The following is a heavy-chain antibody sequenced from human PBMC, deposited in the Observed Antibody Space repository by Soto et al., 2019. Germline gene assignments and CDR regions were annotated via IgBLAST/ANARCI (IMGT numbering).Heavy chain of an antibody. Sequence: QVQLVESGGGVVQPGRSLRLSCAASGFTFSSYGMHWVRQAPGKGLEWVAVISYDGSNKYYADSVKGRFTISRDNSKNTLYLQMNSLRAEETAVYYCAKDQVEQQLAFDYWGQGTLVTVSS. D-gene: IGHD6-13*01. V-gene: IGHV3-30*18. CDR3: AKDQVEQQLAFDY. J-gene: IGHJ4*02. CDR1: GFTFSSYG. CDR2: ISYDGSNK.